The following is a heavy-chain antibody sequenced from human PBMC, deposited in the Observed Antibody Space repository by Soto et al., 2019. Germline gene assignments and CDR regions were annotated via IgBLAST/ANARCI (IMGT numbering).Heavy chain of an antibody. V-gene: IGHV3-23*01. CDR1: GFTFSYYA. CDR3: AKDLLMITFGGVIAHFDC. J-gene: IGHJ4*02. CDR2: ISGGGDST. D-gene: IGHD3-16*02. Sequence: LRLSCAASGFTFSYYAMSWVRQAPGKGLEWVSGISGGGDSTYYADSVKGRFTISRDNSKNTLYLQMNSLTAEDTAVYYCAKDLLMITFGGVIAHFDCWGQGTLVTVSS.